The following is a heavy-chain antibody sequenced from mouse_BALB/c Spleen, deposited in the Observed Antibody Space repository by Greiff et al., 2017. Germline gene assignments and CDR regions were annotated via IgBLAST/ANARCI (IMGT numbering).Heavy chain of an antibody. CDR2: ISSGGGST. D-gene: IGHD2-10*02. J-gene: IGHJ2*01. V-gene: IGHV5-12-1*01. CDR1: GFAFSSYD. CDR3: ARQEYCNSHYFDY. Sequence: DVMLVESGGGLVKPGGSLKLSCAASGFAFSSYDMSWVRQTPEKRLEWVAYISSGGGSTYYPDTVKGRFTISRDNAKNTLYLQMSSLKSEDTAMYYCARQEYCNSHYFDYWGQGTTLTVSS.